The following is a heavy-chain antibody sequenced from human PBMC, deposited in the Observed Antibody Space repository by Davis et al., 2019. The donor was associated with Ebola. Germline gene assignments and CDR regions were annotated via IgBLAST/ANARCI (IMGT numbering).Heavy chain of an antibody. CDR2: ISYDGSNK. CDR1: GFTFSSYG. Sequence: PGGSLRLSCAASGFTFSSYGMHWVCQAPGKGLEWVAVISYDGSNKYYADSVKGRFTISRDNSKNTLYLQMNSLRAEDTAVYYCAKDSSSEAYYYYGMDVWGQGTTVTVSS. CDR3: AKDSSSEAYYYYGMDV. D-gene: IGHD6-6*01. J-gene: IGHJ6*02. V-gene: IGHV3-30*18.